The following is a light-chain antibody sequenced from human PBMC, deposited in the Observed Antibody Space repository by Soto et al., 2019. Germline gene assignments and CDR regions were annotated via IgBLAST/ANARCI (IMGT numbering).Light chain of an antibody. J-gene: IGKJ1*01. Sequence: GDRLPITCRASQCIHIRLAWYQQKPGKAPKLMAYDASSLESGDPSRFSGSGAGTEVTLTISSLQPDDVASYYCQHYKFGQGTEG. CDR3: QHYK. CDR1: QCIHIR. V-gene: IGKV1-5*01. CDR2: DAS.